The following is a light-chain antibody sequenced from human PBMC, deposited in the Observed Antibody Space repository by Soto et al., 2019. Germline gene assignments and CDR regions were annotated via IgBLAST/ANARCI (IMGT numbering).Light chain of an antibody. J-gene: IGLJ1*01. CDR1: SSDVGGYNY. CDR2: EVS. CDR3: SSYTRSSPYG. V-gene: IGLV2-14*01. Sequence: QSALTQPASVSGSPGQSITISCTGTSSDVGGYNYVSWYQQHPGKAPKLMIYEVSNRPSGVSNRFSGSKSGNTASLTISGLQAEDEADYYCSSYTRSSPYGFGTGTKLTVL.